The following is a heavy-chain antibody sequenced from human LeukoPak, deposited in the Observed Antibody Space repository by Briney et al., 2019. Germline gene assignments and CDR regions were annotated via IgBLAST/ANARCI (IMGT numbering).Heavy chain of an antibody. Sequence: ASVKVSCKASGYTFTIYGISWVRQAPGQGLEWMGWISAYNCNTNYAQKLQGRVTMTTDTSTSTAYMELRSLRSDDTAVYYCARDLRIAAAVILAYWGQGTLVTVSS. V-gene: IGHV1-18*01. D-gene: IGHD6-13*01. CDR1: GYTFTIYG. CDR3: ARDLRIAAAVILAY. CDR2: ISAYNCNT. J-gene: IGHJ4*02.